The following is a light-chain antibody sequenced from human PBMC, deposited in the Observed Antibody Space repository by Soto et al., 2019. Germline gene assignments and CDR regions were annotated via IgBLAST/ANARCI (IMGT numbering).Light chain of an antibody. V-gene: IGLV3-21*04. CDR3: QVWDGSTHHLV. Sequence: SYELTQPPSVTVAPGRTAIITCWGCKVGSKSVHWYQQKPGQAPVLVIYYDVDRPSGIPERFSGSNSGDTATLTIASVEAGDEADYYCQVWDGSTHHLVFGGGTKLTVL. CDR1: KVGSKS. J-gene: IGLJ3*02. CDR2: YDV.